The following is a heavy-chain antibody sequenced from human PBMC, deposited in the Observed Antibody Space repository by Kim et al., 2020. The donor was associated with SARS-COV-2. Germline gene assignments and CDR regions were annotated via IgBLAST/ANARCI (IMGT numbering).Heavy chain of an antibody. J-gene: IGHJ4*02. D-gene: IGHD3-16*01. Sequence: SETLSLTCTVSGYSISSGYYWGWIRQPPGKGLEWIGSIYHSGSTYYNPSLKSRVTISVDTSKNQFSLKLSSVTAADTAVYYCARIRGRGPIYYFDYWGQG. V-gene: IGHV4-38-2*02. CDR3: ARIRGRGPIYYFDY. CDR1: GYSISSGYY. CDR2: IYHSGST.